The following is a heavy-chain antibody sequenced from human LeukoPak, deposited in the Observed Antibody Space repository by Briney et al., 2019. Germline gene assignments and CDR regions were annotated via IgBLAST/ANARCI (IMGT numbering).Heavy chain of an antibody. CDR3: ARGPYGSGSYSTYGMDV. D-gene: IGHD3-10*01. J-gene: IGHJ6*02. V-gene: IGHV4-34*01. CDR2: INHSGST. CDR1: GGSFSGYY. Sequence: SETLSLTCAVYGGSFSGYYWSWIRQPPGKGLEWIGEINHSGSTNYNPSLKSRVTISVDTSKNQFSLKLSSVTAADTAVDYCARGPYGSGSYSTYGMDVWGQGTTVTVSS.